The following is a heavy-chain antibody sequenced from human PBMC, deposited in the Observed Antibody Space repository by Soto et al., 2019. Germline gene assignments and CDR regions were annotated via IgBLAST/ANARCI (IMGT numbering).Heavy chain of an antibody. CDR3: ARRMTRDYYYGMDV. J-gene: IGHJ6*02. CDR2: INAGNGNT. D-gene: IGHD2-21*02. CDR1: GYTFTSYA. V-gene: IGHV1-3*01. Sequence: ASVKVSCKASGYTFTSYAMHWVRQAPGQRLEWMGWINAGNGNTKYSQKFQGRVTITRDTSASTAYMELSSLRSEDTAVYYCARRMTRDYYYGMDVWGQGTTVTVSS.